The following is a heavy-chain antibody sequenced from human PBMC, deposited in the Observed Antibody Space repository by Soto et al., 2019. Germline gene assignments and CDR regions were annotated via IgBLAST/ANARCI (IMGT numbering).Heavy chain of an antibody. CDR2: IIPILGIA. J-gene: IGHJ4*02. CDR1: GGTFSSYT. V-gene: IGHV1-69*02. CDR3: ARTFLQQLVLGTALDY. D-gene: IGHD6-13*01. Sequence: QVQLVQSGAEVKKPGSSVKVSCKASGGTFSSYTISWVRQAPGQGLEWMGRIIPILGIANYAQKFQGRVTITADKSTSTAYMELSSLRSEDTAVYYCARTFLQQLVLGTALDYWGQGTLVTVSS.